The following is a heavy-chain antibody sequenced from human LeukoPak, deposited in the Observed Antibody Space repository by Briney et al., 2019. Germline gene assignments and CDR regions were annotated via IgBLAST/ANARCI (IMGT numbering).Heavy chain of an antibody. CDR2: INHSGNT. CDR1: GGPFSGHY. J-gene: IGHJ5*02. D-gene: IGHD2-2*01. CDR3: ARGGLEYCSSASCYARFDP. Sequence: SETLSLTCAVYGGPFSGHYWSWIRQPPGKGLEWIGEINHSGNTNYNPSLKSRVTISLDTSKNQLSLKLTSVTAADTAVYYCARGGLEYCSSASCYARFDPWGQGTLVTVSS. V-gene: IGHV4-34*01.